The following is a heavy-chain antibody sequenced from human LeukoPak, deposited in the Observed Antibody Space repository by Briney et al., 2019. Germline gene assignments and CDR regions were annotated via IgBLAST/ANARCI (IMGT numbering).Heavy chain of an antibody. Sequence: SVKVSCKASGYTFTSYDINGVRQATGQGREWMGWMNPNSGNTGYAQKFQGRVTMTRNTSISTAYMELSSLRSEDTAVYYCARGDAPSSSFSYFQHWGQGTLVTVSS. D-gene: IGHD6-6*01. CDR1: GYTFTSYD. CDR3: ARGDAPSSSFSYFQH. J-gene: IGHJ1*01. CDR2: MNPNSGNT. V-gene: IGHV1-8*01.